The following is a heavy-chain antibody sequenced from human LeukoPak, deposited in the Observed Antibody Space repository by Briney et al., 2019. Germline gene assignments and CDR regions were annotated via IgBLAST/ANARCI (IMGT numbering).Heavy chain of an antibody. J-gene: IGHJ4*02. Sequence: GGSLRLSCAASGFTFSSYSMNWVRQAPGKGLERVSYISSSSSTIYYADSVKGRFTISRDNAKNSLYLQMNSLRAEDTAVYYCARDKGHYYDSSGYDYWGQGTLVTASS. CDR3: ARDKGHYYDSSGYDY. D-gene: IGHD3-22*01. CDR1: GFTFSSYS. V-gene: IGHV3-48*04. CDR2: ISSSSSTI.